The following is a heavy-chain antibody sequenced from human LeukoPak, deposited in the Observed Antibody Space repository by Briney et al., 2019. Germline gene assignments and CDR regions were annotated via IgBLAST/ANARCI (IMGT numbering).Heavy chain of an antibody. D-gene: IGHD2-2*01. CDR2: ISPSDSDA. CDR1: GYTFTNHW. V-gene: IGHV5-51*01. J-gene: IGHJ4*02. CDR3: ARRGCSATSCSPYYFDY. Sequence: GESLKISCKGSGYTFTNHWIGWVRQMPGQGLEWMGIISPSDSDASYSPSFQGQVTISVDKSIYTAYLQWSSLKASDTAMYYCARRGCSATSCSPYYFDYWGQGTLSPSLQ.